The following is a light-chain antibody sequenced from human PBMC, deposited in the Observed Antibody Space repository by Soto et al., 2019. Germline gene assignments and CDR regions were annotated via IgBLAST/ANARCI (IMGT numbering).Light chain of an antibody. V-gene: IGKV1-12*01. CDR3: QQANSFPFT. J-gene: IGKJ2*01. CDR2: SAS. CDR1: QSISTW. Sequence: DIQMTQSPSSVSASVGDRVTITCRASQSISTWLAWYQQKAGEDPKLLIYSASSLQSGVPSRFSGSGSGTDFTLTISSLQAEDLATYYCQQANSFPFTFGQVTNLEIK.